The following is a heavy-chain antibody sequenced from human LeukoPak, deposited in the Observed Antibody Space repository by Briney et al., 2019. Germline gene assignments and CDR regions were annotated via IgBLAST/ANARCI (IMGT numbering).Heavy chain of an antibody. CDR3: AKAGDSSGWYDPLDY. D-gene: IGHD6-19*01. J-gene: IGHJ4*02. V-gene: IGHV3-33*06. Sequence: RRSLRLSCAASGFTFSSYGMHWVRQAPGKGLEWVAVIWYDGSNKYYADSVKGRFTISRDNSKNTLYLQMNSLRAEDTAVYYCAKAGDSSGWYDPLDYWGQGTLVTVSS. CDR2: IWYDGSNK. CDR1: GFTFSSYG.